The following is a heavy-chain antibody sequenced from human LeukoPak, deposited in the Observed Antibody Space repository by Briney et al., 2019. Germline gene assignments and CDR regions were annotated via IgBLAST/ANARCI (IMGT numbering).Heavy chain of an antibody. Sequence: PGGSLRLACTASGFSFSDNFMGWIRQAPGKGLEWVSYINSGGDTIHYLDAVKGRFSISRDNSKRSLYWQMSRLKVDDTAVYYCARGGYGWTFKQWGQGTLVPVSS. D-gene: IGHD5-18*01. CDR2: INSGGDTI. CDR3: ARGGYGWTFKQ. CDR1: GFSFSDNF. V-gene: IGHV3-11*01. J-gene: IGHJ4*02.